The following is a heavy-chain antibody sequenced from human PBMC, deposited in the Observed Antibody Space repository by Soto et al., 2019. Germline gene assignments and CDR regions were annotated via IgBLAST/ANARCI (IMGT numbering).Heavy chain of an antibody. CDR2: ISWNSGSI. Sequence: EVQLVESGGGLVQPGRSLRLSCAASGFTFDDYAMHWVRRAPGKGLEWVSGISWNSGSIGYADSVKGRFTISRDNAKNSLDLQMNSLRAEDTALYYCAKGGQLLTEGGGYWGQGTLVTVSS. V-gene: IGHV3-9*01. CDR3: AKGGQLLTEGGGY. CDR1: GFTFDDYA. D-gene: IGHD2-2*01. J-gene: IGHJ4*02.